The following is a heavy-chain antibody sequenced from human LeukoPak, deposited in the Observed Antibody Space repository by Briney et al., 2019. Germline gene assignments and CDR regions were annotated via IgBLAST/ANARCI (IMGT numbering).Heavy chain of an antibody. Sequence: SETLSLTCSVSGGFNTHYYWSWIRQPPGKGLEWIGYFYHSGSTNYNPSLKSRVTISVDTSKNHFSLKLSSVAAADTAVYYCARARSGSYDGWFDPWGQGTLVTVSS. CDR2: FYHSGST. CDR1: GGFNTHYY. CDR3: ARARSGSYDGWFDP. D-gene: IGHD3-10*01. V-gene: IGHV4-59*01. J-gene: IGHJ5*02.